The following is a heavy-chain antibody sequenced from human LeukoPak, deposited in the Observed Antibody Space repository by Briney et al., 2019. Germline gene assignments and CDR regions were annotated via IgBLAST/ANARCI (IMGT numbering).Heavy chain of an antibody. Sequence: PGGSLRLSCAASGFTFSSYAMSWVRQAPGKGLEWVSAISGSGGSTYYADSVKGRFTISRDNSKNTLYLQMNSLRAEDTAVYYCAKESRITMIVVVIPRFAYWGQGTLVTVSS. J-gene: IGHJ4*02. CDR2: ISGSGGST. CDR3: AKESRITMIVVVIPRFAY. D-gene: IGHD3-22*01. CDR1: GFTFSSYA. V-gene: IGHV3-23*01.